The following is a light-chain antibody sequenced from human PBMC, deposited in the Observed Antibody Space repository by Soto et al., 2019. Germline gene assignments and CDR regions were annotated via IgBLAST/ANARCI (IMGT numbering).Light chain of an antibody. V-gene: IGKV1-39*01. CDR1: QRISSY. J-gene: IGKJ2*01. Sequence: DLPMTQSPSSLSASVGDRVTITCRASQRISSYLNWYQQKPGKAPKLLIYAASSLQSGVPSRFSGSGSGTDFTLTISSLQPEDFATYYCQQSYNTHTFGQGTKLEIK. CDR2: AAS. CDR3: QQSYNTHT.